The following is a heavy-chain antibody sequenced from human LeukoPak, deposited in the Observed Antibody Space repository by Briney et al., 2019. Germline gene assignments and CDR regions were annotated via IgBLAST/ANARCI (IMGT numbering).Heavy chain of an antibody. J-gene: IGHJ5*01. CDR2: INPNSGGT. V-gene: IGHV1-2*02. CDR3: ARDAGGYCSSTSCLLSWFDL. Sequence: ASVKVSCKASEYTFTGYYIHWVRQAPGQGLEWMGWINPNSGGTKYAQKFQGMVSMTRDSSISTAYMELSRLRSDDTAVYYCARDAGGYCSSTSCLLSWFDLWGQGTLVTVSS. D-gene: IGHD2-2*01. CDR1: EYTFTGYY.